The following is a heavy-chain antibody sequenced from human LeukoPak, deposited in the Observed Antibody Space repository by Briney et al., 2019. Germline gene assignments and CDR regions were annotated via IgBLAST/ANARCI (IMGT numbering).Heavy chain of an antibody. J-gene: IGHJ6*03. CDR3: ARERDCWSGYGYYMDV. Sequence: ASVKVSCKASGYTFTSYGISWVRQAPGQGLEWMGWISAYNGNTNYAQKLQGRVTLTTDTSTSTAYMELRSLRSDDTAVYYCARERDCWSGYGYYMDVWGKGTTVTVSS. CDR1: GYTFTSYG. D-gene: IGHD3-3*01. V-gene: IGHV1-18*01. CDR2: ISAYNGNT.